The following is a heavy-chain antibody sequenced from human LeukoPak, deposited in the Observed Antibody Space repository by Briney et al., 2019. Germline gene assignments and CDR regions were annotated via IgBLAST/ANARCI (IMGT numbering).Heavy chain of an antibody. J-gene: IGHJ4*02. CDR1: GYTFTSYY. CDR3: ARDEYSSGRTDGDY. D-gene: IGHD6-19*01. V-gene: IGHV1-46*01. CDR2: INPSGGST. Sequence: GSSVTVSCKASGYTFTSYYMHWVRQAPGQGLEWMGIINPSGGSTSYAQKFQGRVTMTRDMSTSTVYMELSSLRSEDTAVYCCARDEYSSGRTDGDYWGQGTLVTVSS.